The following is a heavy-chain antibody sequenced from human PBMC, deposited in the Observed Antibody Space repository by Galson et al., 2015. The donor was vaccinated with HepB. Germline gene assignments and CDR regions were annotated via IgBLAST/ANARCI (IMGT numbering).Heavy chain of an antibody. V-gene: IGHV3-48*03. Sequence: SLRLSCAASGFTFSSHNMNWVRQAPGKGLEWVSYISSSGSTIYYADSVKGRFTISRDNAKNSLYLQMNSLRAEDTAVYYCARARPGGTAARLYYYYYGMDVWGQGTTVTVSS. CDR2: ISSSGSTI. CDR1: GFTFSSHN. CDR3: ARARPGGTAARLYYYYYGMDV. D-gene: IGHD6-13*01. J-gene: IGHJ6*02.